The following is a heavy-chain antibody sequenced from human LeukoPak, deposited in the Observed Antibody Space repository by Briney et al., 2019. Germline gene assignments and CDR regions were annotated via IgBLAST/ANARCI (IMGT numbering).Heavy chain of an antibody. CDR3: TRGGYTFAS. J-gene: IGHJ4*02. V-gene: IGHV3-49*03. Sequence: GGSLRLSCTASGFTFGDYSMTWFRQAPGKGLEWVGFMRSNTYGVTTEYAASVKGRFTISRDDSKSIVYLQMNSLKTEDTAVYYCTRGGYTFASWGQGTLVSVSS. CDR1: GFTFGDYS. CDR2: MRSNTYGVTT. D-gene: IGHD2-2*02.